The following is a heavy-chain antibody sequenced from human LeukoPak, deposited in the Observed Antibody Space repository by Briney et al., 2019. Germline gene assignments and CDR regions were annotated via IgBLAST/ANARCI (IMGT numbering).Heavy chain of an antibody. CDR1: GFTFSSCA. CDR2: ISGSGGST. Sequence: GGSLRLSCAASGFTFSSCAMSWVRQAPGKGLEWVSAISGSGGSTFYADSVKGRFTISRDNSKNTLYLQMNSLRAEDTAVYYCAKDVDYVWGSYRPFDYWGQGTLVTVSS. CDR3: AKDVDYVWGSYRPFDY. V-gene: IGHV3-23*01. J-gene: IGHJ4*02. D-gene: IGHD3-16*02.